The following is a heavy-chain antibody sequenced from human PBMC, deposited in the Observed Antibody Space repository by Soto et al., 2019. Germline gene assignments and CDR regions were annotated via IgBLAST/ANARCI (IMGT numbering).Heavy chain of an antibody. D-gene: IGHD6-19*01. CDR3: AHIVVAGLGYYFDY. V-gene: IGHV2-5*02. CDR1: GFSLRTSGGG. CDR2: IYWDDDK. Sequence: SGPTLVNPTQTLTLTCPFSGFSLRTSGGGVGWIRPPPGKALEWLALIYWDDDKRYSPFLKSRLTITKDTSKNQVVLTMSNMDPVDTARYYCAHIVVAGLGYYFDYWGQGTLVTVSS. J-gene: IGHJ4*02.